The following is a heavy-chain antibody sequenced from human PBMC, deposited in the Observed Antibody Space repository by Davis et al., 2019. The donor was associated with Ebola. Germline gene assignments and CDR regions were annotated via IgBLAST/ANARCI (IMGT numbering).Heavy chain of an antibody. CDR2: IYYSGST. J-gene: IGHJ4*02. D-gene: IGHD3-22*01. CDR3: ARDMASSDWLDFDC. V-gene: IGHV4-39*07. CDR1: GGSISSSSYY. Sequence: PSETLSLTCTVSGGSISSSSYYWGWIRQPPGKGLEWIGSIYYSGSTYYNPSLKSRVTISVDTSKNQFSLKLTSVTAADTAVYYCARDMASSDWLDFDCWGQGTLVTVSS.